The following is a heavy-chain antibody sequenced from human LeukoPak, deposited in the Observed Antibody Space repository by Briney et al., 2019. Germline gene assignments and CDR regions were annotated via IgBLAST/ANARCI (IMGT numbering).Heavy chain of an antibody. CDR2: ISYDGSNQ. J-gene: IGHJ4*02. V-gene: IGHV3-30-3*01. CDR1: GFTFSSYA. D-gene: IGHD1-26*01. CDR3: AREGELLD. Sequence: GRSLRLSCAASGFTFSSYAMHWVRQAPGKGLEWVAVISYDGSNQYHADSVKGRFTISRDNAKNSLYLQMNSLRAEDTAVYYCAREGELLDWGQGTLVTVSS.